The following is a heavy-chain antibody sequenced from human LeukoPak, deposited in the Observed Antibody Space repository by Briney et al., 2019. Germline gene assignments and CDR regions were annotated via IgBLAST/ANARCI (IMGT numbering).Heavy chain of an antibody. J-gene: IGHJ4*02. Sequence: SETLSLTCTASGGSISSYYWSWIRQPAGKGLEWIGRIYTSGSTNYNPSLKSRVTMSVDTSKNQFSLKLSSVTAADTAVYYCAREVGYYGSGTLALWSQGTLVTVSS. D-gene: IGHD3-10*01. CDR3: AREVGYYGSGTLAL. CDR2: IYTSGST. V-gene: IGHV4-4*07. CDR1: GGSISSYY.